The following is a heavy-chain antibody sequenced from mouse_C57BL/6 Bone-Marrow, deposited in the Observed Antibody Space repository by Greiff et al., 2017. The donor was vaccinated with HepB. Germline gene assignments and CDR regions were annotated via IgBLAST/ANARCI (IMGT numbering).Heavy chain of an antibody. CDR3: ARRIITTVVAGDWYFDV. J-gene: IGHJ1*03. D-gene: IGHD1-1*01. CDR2: IYPGGGYT. Sequence: VQGVESGAELVRPGTSVKMSCKASGYTFTNYWIGWAKQRPGHGLEWIGDIYPGGGYTNYNEKFKGKGTLTADKSSSTAYMQFSSLTSEDSAIYYCARRIITTVVAGDWYFDVWGTGTTVTVSS. CDR1: GYTFTNYW. V-gene: IGHV1-63*01.